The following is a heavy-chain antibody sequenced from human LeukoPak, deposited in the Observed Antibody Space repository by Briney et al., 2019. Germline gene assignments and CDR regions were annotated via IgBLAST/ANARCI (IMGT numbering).Heavy chain of an antibody. D-gene: IGHD1-7*01. J-gene: IGHJ4*02. CDR1: GGSISSYY. V-gene: IGHV4-59*12. CDR2: IYYSGST. CDR3: ARGRGKWNFQGWGFYY. Sequence: SETLSLTCTVSGGSISSYYWSWIRQPPGKGLEWIGYIYYSGSTNYNPSLKSRVTISVDTSKNQFSLKLSSVTAADTAVYYCARGRGKWNFQGWGFYYWGQGTLVTVSS.